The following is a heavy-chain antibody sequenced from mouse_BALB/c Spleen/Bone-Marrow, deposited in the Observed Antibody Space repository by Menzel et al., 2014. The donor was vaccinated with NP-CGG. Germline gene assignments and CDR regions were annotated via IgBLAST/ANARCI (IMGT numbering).Heavy chain of an antibody. CDR2: ITYDGSD. CDR3: ARRGYGYLDY. V-gene: IGHV3-6*02. D-gene: IGHD2-10*02. CDR1: GYSITSGYY. Sequence: EVKLMESGPGLVKPSQSLSLTCSVTGYSITSGYYWNWIRQFPGNKLEWMGYITYDGSDNYNPSLKNRISITRDTSKNQFFLKVNSVTTEDTATYYCARRGYGYLDYWGQGTTLTVSS. J-gene: IGHJ2*01.